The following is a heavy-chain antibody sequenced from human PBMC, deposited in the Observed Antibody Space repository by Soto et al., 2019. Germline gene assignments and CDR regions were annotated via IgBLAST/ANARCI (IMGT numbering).Heavy chain of an antibody. Sequence: QVQLVQSGADVEKPGASVKVSCKASGYSFSSYAIHWVRQAPGQGLEWMGWIHAGNGNTKYSQNFQGRVTISRDTSATTAYMELNSLRSEDTAVYYCARVVAFLDYWGQGTLVTVSS. J-gene: IGHJ4*02. CDR3: ARVVAFLDY. CDR2: IHAGNGNT. D-gene: IGHD2-15*01. V-gene: IGHV1-3*01. CDR1: GYSFSSYA.